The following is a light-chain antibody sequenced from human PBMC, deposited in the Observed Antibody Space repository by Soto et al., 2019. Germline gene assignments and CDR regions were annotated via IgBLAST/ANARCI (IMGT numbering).Light chain of an antibody. CDR1: QTIISY. Sequence: DIQMTQSPSSLSASVGDRVTITCRASQTIISYLNWYQQKPGKAPNLLIYYTSTLQTGVPSRFSGSGSGTDFTLTISSLQPEDFATYYCQQSYKNPRTFGQGTKVEIK. CDR3: QQSYKNPRT. CDR2: YTS. J-gene: IGKJ1*01. V-gene: IGKV1-39*01.